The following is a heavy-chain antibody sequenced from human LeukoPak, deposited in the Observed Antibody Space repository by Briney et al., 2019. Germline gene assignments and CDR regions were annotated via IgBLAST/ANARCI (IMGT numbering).Heavy chain of an antibody. CDR2: ISSSSTIK. Sequence: PGGSLRLSCAASGFTFSNSGMHWVRQAPGKGLEWVSYISSSSTIKYYAESVKGRFTISRDKAKNALYLQMNSLRDEDTAVYYCARDPRSNWNYDAFDIWGQGTRVTVSS. J-gene: IGHJ3*02. D-gene: IGHD1-7*01. CDR3: ARDPRSNWNYDAFDI. V-gene: IGHV3-48*02. CDR1: GFTFSNSG.